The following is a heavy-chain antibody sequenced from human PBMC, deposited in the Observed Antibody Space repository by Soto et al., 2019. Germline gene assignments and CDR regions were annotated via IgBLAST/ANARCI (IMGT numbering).Heavy chain of an antibody. CDR3: ARMGILELYLLDY. Sequence: GGSLRLSCSAPGFTFSSYAMHWVRQAPGKGLEWVAVISYDGSNKYYADSVKGRFTISRDNSKNTLYLQMNSLRAEDTAVYYCARMGILELYLLDYWGQGTLVTVSS. CDR1: GFTFSSYA. J-gene: IGHJ4*02. V-gene: IGHV3-30-3*01. D-gene: IGHD1-26*01. CDR2: ISYDGSNK.